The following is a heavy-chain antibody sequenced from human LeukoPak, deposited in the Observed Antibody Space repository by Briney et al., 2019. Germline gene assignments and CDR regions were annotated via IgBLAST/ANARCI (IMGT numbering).Heavy chain of an antibody. Sequence: SETLSLTCTVSGGSISNSYWSWIRQPPGRGLEWIAYIYYTGNTKYNPSLKSRVTISVDTSKNQFSLRLSSVTAADTAVYYCARDSGSSPTFDYWGQGTLVTVSS. V-gene: IGHV4-59*01. D-gene: IGHD1-26*01. CDR1: GGSISNSY. CDR2: IYYTGNT. J-gene: IGHJ4*02. CDR3: ARDSGSSPTFDY.